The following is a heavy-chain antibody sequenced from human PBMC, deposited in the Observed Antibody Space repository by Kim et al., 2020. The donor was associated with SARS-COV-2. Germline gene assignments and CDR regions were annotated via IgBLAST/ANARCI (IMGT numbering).Heavy chain of an antibody. D-gene: IGHD3-16*01. V-gene: IGHV3-7*01. CDR2: IKEDGSEK. Sequence: GGSLRLSCGASGFSFSSHWMSWVRQAPGKGLEWVASIKEDGSEKYYVDSVKGRFTISRDNAKNSLSLQMNSLRAEDTAVYYCARDRWGGMDVWGQGTTVTVSS. CDR3: ARDRWGGMDV. J-gene: IGHJ6*02. CDR1: GFSFSSHW.